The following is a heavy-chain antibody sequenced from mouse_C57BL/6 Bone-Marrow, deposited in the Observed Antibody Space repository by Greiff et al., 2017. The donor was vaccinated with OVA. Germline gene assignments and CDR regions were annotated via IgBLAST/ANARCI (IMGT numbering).Heavy chain of an antibody. D-gene: IGHD2-1*01. V-gene: IGHV1-59*01. CDR1: GYTFTSYW. Sequence: QVQLQQPGAELVRPGTSVKLSCKASGYTFTSYWMHWVKQRPGQGLEWIGVIDPSDSYTNYNQKFKGKATLTVDTSSSTAYMQLSSLTSEDSAVYYCARGGLYYGNPWFAYWGQGTLVTVSA. CDR2: IDPSDSYT. CDR3: ARGGLYYGNPWFAY. J-gene: IGHJ3*01.